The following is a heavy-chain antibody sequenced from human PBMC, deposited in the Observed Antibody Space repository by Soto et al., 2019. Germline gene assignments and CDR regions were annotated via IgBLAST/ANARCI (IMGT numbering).Heavy chain of an antibody. V-gene: IGHV4-4*07. CDR2: IYTSGST. D-gene: IGHD3-22*01. CDR1: VGSISSYY. J-gene: IGHJ3*02. CDR3: ARGHSSGYYSAFDI. Sequence: SETLSLTCTVSVGSISSYYWSWIRQPAGKGLEWIGRIYTSGSTNYNPSLKSRVTMSVDTSKNQFSLKLNSVTAADTAVYYCARGHSSGYYSAFDIWGQGTMVTVSS.